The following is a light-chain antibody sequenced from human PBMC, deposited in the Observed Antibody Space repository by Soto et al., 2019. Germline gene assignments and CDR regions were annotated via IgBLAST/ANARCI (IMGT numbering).Light chain of an antibody. V-gene: IGKV1-33*01. CDR3: QHRRFT. CDR1: QDISTY. Sequence: DIQMTQSPSSLSASVGDRVTITCQASQDISTYLNWYQQRPGKAPKLLIFDASNLDTGVSSRFSGSGSGTHFTFTISSLQPEDIATYYCQHRRFTFGPGTKVDFK. J-gene: IGKJ3*01. CDR2: DAS.